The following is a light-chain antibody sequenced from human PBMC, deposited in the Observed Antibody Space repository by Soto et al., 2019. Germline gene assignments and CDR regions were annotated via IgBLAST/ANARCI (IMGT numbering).Light chain of an antibody. V-gene: IGKV3-20*01. CDR1: QSITSSN. Sequence: EIVLTQSPGTLSLSPGERATLSCMASQSITSSNLAWYQQKPGQAPRLLIYAGSSRATGIPDRFSGSGSGTDFTLTISRLEAEDFAVYYCQQYDSSLWTFGQGTKVEIK. CDR2: AGS. J-gene: IGKJ1*01. CDR3: QQYDSSLWT.